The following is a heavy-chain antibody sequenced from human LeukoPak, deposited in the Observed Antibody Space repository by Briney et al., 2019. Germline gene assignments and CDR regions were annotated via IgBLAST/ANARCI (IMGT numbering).Heavy chain of an antibody. D-gene: IGHD2/OR15-2a*01. CDR2: ISYDGSNK. CDR3: AKDTPIEY. CDR1: GFTFSSYG. V-gene: IGHV3-30*18. J-gene: IGHJ4*02. Sequence: GGSLRLSCAASGFTFSSYGMHWVRQAPGKGLEWVAVISYDGSNKYYADSVKGRFTISRDNSKNTLHLQMNSLRAEDTAVYYCAKDTPIEYWGQGTLVTVSS.